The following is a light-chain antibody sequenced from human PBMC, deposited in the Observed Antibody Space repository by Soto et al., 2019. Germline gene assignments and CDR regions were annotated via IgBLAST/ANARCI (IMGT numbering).Light chain of an antibody. CDR2: KAS. Sequence: DIQMTQSPSTLSGSVGDRVTITCRASQTISSWLAWYQQKPGKAPNLLIHKASHLESGVPSRFSGSGSGTEFTLTISRLEPEDFAVYYCQQYGSSSWTFGQGTKVDIK. V-gene: IGKV1-5*03. CDR3: QQYGSSSWT. CDR1: QTISSW. J-gene: IGKJ1*01.